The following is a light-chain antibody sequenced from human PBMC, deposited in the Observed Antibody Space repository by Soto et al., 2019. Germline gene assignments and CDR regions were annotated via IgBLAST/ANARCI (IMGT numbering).Light chain of an antibody. CDR3: GTWDNTLSGWV. V-gene: IGLV1-51*02. Sequence: QSVLTQPPSVSAAPGQKVTISCSGSSSHIGNNYVSWYQHLPGTAPKLLFYENNKRPSGIPDRFSGSKSGTSATLGITGLQTGDEADYYCGTWDNTLSGWVFGGGTKLTVL. J-gene: IGLJ3*02. CDR2: ENN. CDR1: SSHIGNNY.